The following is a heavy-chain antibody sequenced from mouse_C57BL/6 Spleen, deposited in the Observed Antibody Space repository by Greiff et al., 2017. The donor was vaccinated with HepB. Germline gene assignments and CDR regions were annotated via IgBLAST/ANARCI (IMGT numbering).Heavy chain of an antibody. J-gene: IGHJ2*01. V-gene: IGHV5-4*01. D-gene: IGHD2-2*01. Sequence: EVQLVESGGGLVKPGGSLKLSCAASGFTFSSYAMSWVRQTPEKRLEWVATISDGGSYTYYPDNVKGRFTISRDNAKNNLYLQMGHLKSEDTAMYYCAREGLYGYDGYYFDYWGQGTTLTVSS. CDR2: ISDGGSYT. CDR1: GFTFSSYA. CDR3: AREGLYGYDGYYFDY.